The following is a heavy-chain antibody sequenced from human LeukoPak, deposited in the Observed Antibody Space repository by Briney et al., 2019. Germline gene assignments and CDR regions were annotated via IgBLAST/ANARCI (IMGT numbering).Heavy chain of an antibody. J-gene: IGHJ4*02. V-gene: IGHV1-18*01. D-gene: IGHD3-22*01. CDR3: ARTDDSSGYYPIYYFDY. CDR2: ISAYNGNT. Sequence: GASVKVSCKASGYTFTSYGISWVRQAPGQGLEWMGWISAYNGNTNYAQKLQGRVTMTTDTSTSTAYMELRSLRSDDTAVYYCARTDDSSGYYPIYYFDYWGQGTLVTVSS. CDR1: GYTFTSYG.